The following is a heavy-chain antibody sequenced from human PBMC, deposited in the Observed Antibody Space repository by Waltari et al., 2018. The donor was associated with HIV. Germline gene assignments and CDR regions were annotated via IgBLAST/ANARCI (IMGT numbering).Heavy chain of an antibody. V-gene: IGHV3-30*04. Sequence: QVQLVESGGGVVQPGRSLRLSCAASGFTFSSYAMHWVRQAPGKGLEWVAVISYEGSNKYYADAVKGRFTSSRDNSKNALYLQMNSLRAEDTAVYYCARAQGAALGYWGQGTLVTVSS. CDR1: GFTFSSYA. CDR3: ARAQGAALGY. CDR2: ISYEGSNK. J-gene: IGHJ4*02. D-gene: IGHD3-16*01.